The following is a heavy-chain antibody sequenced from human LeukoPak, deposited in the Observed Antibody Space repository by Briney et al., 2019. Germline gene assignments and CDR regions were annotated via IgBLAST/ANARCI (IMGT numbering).Heavy chain of an antibody. CDR2: INPSGGST. Sequence: ASVKVSCKASGYTFTSYGISWVRQAPGQGLEWMGIINPSGGSTSYAQKLQGRVTMTRDMSTSTVYMELSSLRSEDTAVYYCARDPWSDYWGQGTLVTVSS. D-gene: IGHD2-15*01. J-gene: IGHJ4*02. CDR3: ARDPWSDY. V-gene: IGHV1-46*01. CDR1: GYTFTSYG.